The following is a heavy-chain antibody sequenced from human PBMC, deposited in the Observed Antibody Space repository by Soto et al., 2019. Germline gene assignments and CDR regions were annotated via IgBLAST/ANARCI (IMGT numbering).Heavy chain of an antibody. D-gene: IGHD5-18*01. Sequence: ASVKVSCKASGYTFTSYDINWVRQATGQGLEWMGWMNPNSGNTGYAQKFQGRVTMTRSTSISTAYMELSSLRSEDTAVYYCARRAMAMTDAFDIWGQGTMVTVSS. CDR1: GYTFTSYD. CDR2: MNPNSGNT. V-gene: IGHV1-8*01. J-gene: IGHJ3*02. CDR3: ARRAMAMTDAFDI.